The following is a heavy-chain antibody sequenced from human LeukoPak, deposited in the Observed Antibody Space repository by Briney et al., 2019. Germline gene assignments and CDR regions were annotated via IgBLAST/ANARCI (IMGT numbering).Heavy chain of an antibody. D-gene: IGHD3-10*01. V-gene: IGHV4-4*07. J-gene: IGHJ6*03. CDR1: GDSISRYY. CDR2: IYTSGST. CDR3: ARDTYYYGSGNYYMDV. Sequence: RASETLSLTCTVSGDSISRYYWSWIRQPAGKGLEWIGRIYTSGSTNYNPSLKSRVTMSVDTSKNQFSLKLSSVTAADTAVYYCARDTYYYGSGNYYMDVWGKGTTVTISS.